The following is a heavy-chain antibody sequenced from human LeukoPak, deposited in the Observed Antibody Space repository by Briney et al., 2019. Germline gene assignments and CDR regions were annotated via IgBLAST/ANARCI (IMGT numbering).Heavy chain of an antibody. D-gene: IGHD4-17*01. J-gene: IGHJ4*02. V-gene: IGHV3-30-3*01. CDR2: ISYDGSNK. CDR3: ARDHYGDYGIDY. Sequence: PGGSLRLSCVASGFTFSSLWMTWVRQAPGKGLEWVAVISYDGSNKYYADSVKGRFTISRDNSKNTLYLQMNSLRAEDTAVYYCARDHYGDYGIDYWGQGTLVTVSS. CDR1: GFTFSSLW.